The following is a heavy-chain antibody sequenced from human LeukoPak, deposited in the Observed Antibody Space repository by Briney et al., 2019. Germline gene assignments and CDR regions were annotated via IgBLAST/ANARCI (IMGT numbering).Heavy chain of an antibody. CDR3: ARYCSGGDCYSKALDY. CDR1: GGSIGSSTYY. D-gene: IGHD2-15*01. CDR2: IYYSGST. V-gene: IGHV4-39*07. Sequence: NPSQTLSLTCTVSGGSIGSSTYYWGWIRQPPGQGLEWIGSIYYSGSTYYNPSLKSQVTISVDTSKNQFSLKLDSVTAADTAVYYCARYCSGGDCYSKALDYWGQGILVTVSS. J-gene: IGHJ4*02.